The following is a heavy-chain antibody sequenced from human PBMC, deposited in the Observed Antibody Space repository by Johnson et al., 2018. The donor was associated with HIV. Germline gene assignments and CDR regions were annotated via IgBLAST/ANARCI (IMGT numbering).Heavy chain of an antibody. Sequence: EKLVESGGGAVQPGGSLRLSCAASGFTFSSYWMHWVRQAPGKGLVWVSVFYSGGSTYYADSVKGRFTISRDDSINTVYLQMNSLKSEDMAVYSCTTGDCSGGSCDAFDIWGQGTMVTVSS. CDR2: FYSGGST. D-gene: IGHD2-15*01. J-gene: IGHJ3*02. CDR3: TTGDCSGGSCDAFDI. CDR1: GFTFSSYW. V-gene: IGHV3-66*01.